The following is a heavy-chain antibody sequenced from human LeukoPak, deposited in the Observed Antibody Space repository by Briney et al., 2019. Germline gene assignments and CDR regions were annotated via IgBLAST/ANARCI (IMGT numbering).Heavy chain of an antibody. D-gene: IGHD6-13*01. CDR3: ARDVSSSWYTRPDY. CDR2: ISAYNGNT. J-gene: IGHJ4*02. CDR1: GGTFSSYA. V-gene: IGHV1-18*01. Sequence: GSSVKVSCKASGGTFSSYAISWVRQAPGQGLEWMGWISAYNGNTNYAQKLQGRVTMTTGTSTSTAYMELRSLRSDDTAVYYCARDVSSSWYTRPDYWGQGTLVTVSS.